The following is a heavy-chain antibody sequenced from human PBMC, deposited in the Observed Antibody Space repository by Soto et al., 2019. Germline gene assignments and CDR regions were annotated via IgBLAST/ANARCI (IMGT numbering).Heavy chain of an antibody. Sequence: PGGSLRLSCAASGFTFSSYSMNWVRQAPGKGLEWVSSISSSSSYIYYADSVKGRFTISRDNAKNSLYLQMNSLRAEDTAVYYCAKDDPLPTIFYGMDVWGQGTTVTVSS. J-gene: IGHJ6*02. CDR2: ISSSSSYI. CDR3: AKDDPLPTIFYGMDV. V-gene: IGHV3-21*04. D-gene: IGHD3-9*01. CDR1: GFTFSSYS.